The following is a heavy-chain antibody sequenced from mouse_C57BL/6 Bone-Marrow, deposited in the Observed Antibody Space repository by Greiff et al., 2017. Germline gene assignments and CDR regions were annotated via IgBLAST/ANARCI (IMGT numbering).Heavy chain of an antibody. CDR1: GYTFTSYG. CDR2: IYPRSGNT. CDR3: ARHYDYAWFAY. D-gene: IGHD2-4*01. J-gene: IGHJ3*01. Sequence: QVQLQQSGAELARPGASVKLSCKASGYTFTSYGISWVKQRTGQGLEWIGEIYPRSGNTYYNEKFKGKATLTADTSSRTAYMELRSLTSEDSAVYFCARHYDYAWFAYWGQGTLVTVSA. V-gene: IGHV1-81*01.